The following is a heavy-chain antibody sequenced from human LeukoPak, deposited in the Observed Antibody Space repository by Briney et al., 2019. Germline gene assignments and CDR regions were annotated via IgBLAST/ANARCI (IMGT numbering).Heavy chain of an antibody. CDR1: GGTFSSYA. CDR3: ARAAAATGYYYYMDV. Sequence: SVKVSCKASGGTFSSYAISWVRQAPGQGLEWIGGIIPIFGTANYAQKFQGRVTITTDESTSTAYMELSSLRSEDTAVYYCARAAAATGYYYYMDVWGKGTTVTVSS. J-gene: IGHJ6*03. CDR2: IIPIFGTA. V-gene: IGHV1-69*05. D-gene: IGHD6-25*01.